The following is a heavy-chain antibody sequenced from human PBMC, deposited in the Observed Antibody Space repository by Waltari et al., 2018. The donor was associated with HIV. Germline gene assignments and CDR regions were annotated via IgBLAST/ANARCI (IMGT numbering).Heavy chain of an antibody. CDR2: MNPDSGNT. CDR3: ARRASSWYENRENYFYGMDV. V-gene: IGHV1-8*01. D-gene: IGHD6-13*01. CDR1: GYTFTSYD. Sequence: QVQLVQSGAEVKKPGASVKVSCKAFGYTFTSYDINWVRQATGQGLEWMGGMNPDSGNTAYAKEFQGRVTMTRKTSITTAYMELSGLRSEDTAVYYCARRASSWYENRENYFYGMDVWGQGTTVTVSS. J-gene: IGHJ6*02.